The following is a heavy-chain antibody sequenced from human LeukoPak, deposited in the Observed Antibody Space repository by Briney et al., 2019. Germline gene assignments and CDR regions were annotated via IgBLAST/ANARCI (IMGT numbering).Heavy chain of an antibody. D-gene: IGHD3-10*01. J-gene: IGHJ6*02. Sequence: PGGSLRLSCAASGFTFSSYAMSWVRQAPGKGLEWVSAISGSGGSTYYADSVKGRFTISRDNSKNTLYLQMNSLRAEDTAVYYCARGKALWFGESRLNYGMDVWGQGTTVTVSS. CDR3: ARGKALWFGESRLNYGMDV. V-gene: IGHV3-23*01. CDR2: ISGSGGST. CDR1: GFTFSSYA.